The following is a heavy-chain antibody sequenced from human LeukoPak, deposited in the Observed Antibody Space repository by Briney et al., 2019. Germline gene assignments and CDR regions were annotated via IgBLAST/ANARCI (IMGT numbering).Heavy chain of an antibody. D-gene: IGHD6-13*01. V-gene: IGHV1-69*06. CDR2: IIPIFGTA. J-gene: IGHJ4*02. CDR1: GGTFGSYA. Sequence: SVKVSCKASGGTFGSYAISWVRQAPGQGLEWMGGIIPIFGTANYAQKFQGRVTITADKSTSTAYMELSSLRSEDTAVYYCCGTITAAAGTLDYWGQGTLVTVSS. CDR3: CGTITAAAGTLDY.